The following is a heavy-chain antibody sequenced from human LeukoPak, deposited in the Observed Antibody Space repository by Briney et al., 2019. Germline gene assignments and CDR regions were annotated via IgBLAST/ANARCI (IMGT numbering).Heavy chain of an antibody. Sequence: PSETLSLTCTVSGGSISSSSYYWGWIRQPPGKGLEWIGSIYYSGSTYYNPSLKSRVTISVDTSKNQFSLKLSSVTAADTAVYYCASGDWDDMYYFDYWGQGTLVTVSS. CDR1: GGSISSSSYY. CDR2: IYYSGST. V-gene: IGHV4-39*01. CDR3: ASGDWDDMYYFDY. J-gene: IGHJ4*02. D-gene: IGHD2-21*02.